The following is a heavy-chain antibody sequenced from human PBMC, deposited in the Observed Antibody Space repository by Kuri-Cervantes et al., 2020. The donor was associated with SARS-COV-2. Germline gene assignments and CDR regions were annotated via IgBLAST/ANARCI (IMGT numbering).Heavy chain of an antibody. Sequence: SETLSLTCAVYGGSFSGYHWSWIRQPPGKGLEWIGEINHSGSSDYNPSLKSRVTISVDTSKNQFSLKLNSVTAADTAVYYCARVWYYDSSGHQWYFDLWGRGTLVTVSS. CDR2: INHSGSS. CDR1: GGSFSGYH. V-gene: IGHV4-34*01. J-gene: IGHJ2*01. D-gene: IGHD3-22*01. CDR3: ARVWYYDSSGHQWYFDL.